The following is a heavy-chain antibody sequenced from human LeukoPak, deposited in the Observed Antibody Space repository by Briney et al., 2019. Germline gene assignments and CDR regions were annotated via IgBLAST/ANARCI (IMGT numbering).Heavy chain of an antibody. D-gene: IGHD1-1*01. CDR1: GFTFSSYW. Sequence: GGSLRLSCAASGFTFSSYWMHWVRQAPGKGLVWVSRINSDGSSTSYADSVKGRFTISRDNAKNTLYLQMNGLRAEDTAVYYCARALGRGRYFDYWGQGTLVTVSS. CDR3: ARALGRGRYFDY. CDR2: INSDGSST. J-gene: IGHJ4*02. V-gene: IGHV3-74*01.